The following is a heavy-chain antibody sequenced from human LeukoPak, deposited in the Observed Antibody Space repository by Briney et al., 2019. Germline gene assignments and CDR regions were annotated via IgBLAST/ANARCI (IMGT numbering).Heavy chain of an antibody. CDR2: INPRTGDT. D-gene: IGHD3-22*01. J-gene: IGHJ4*01. CDR3: ATGLGYYDSTIRD. Sequence: ASVKVSCKTSGYTFTDFYLFWVRQAPGQGPEWMGWINPRTGDTKYAEKFLGRVTMIRDTSMTTAYMDLYSLRSDDTAVYFCATGLGYYDSTIRDWGQGTLVTVSS. CDR1: GYTFTDFY. V-gene: IGHV1-2*02.